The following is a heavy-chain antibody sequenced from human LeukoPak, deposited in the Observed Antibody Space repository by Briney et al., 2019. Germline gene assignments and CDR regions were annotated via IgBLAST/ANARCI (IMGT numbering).Heavy chain of an antibody. CDR2: INHSGST. CDR3: ASETYDYGDYWEDY. V-gene: IGHV4-34*01. Sequence: PSETLSLTCAVYGGSFSGYYWSWIRQPPGKGLEWIGEINHSGSTNYNPSLMSRVTISVDTSKNQFSLKLSSVTAADTAVYYCASETYDYGDYWEDYWGQGTLVTVSS. D-gene: IGHD4-17*01. J-gene: IGHJ4*02. CDR1: GGSFSGYY.